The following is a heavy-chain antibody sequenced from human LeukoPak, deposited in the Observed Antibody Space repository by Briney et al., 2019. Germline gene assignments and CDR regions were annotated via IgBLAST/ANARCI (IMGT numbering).Heavy chain of an antibody. D-gene: IGHD2-2*01. J-gene: IGHJ4*02. Sequence: SGGSPRLSCAASGFTFSSYGMHWVRQAPGKGLEWVAVISYDGSNKYYADSVKGRFTISRDNSKNTLYLQMNSLRAEDTAVYYCAKDKDVVVPAAMEFDYWGQGTLVTVSS. V-gene: IGHV3-30*18. CDR2: ISYDGSNK. CDR1: GFTFSSYG. CDR3: AKDKDVVVPAAMEFDY.